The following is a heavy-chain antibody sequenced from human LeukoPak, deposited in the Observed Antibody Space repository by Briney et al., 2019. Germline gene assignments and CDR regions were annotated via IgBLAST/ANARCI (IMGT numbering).Heavy chain of an antibody. CDR2: INSDGSST. J-gene: IGHJ4*02. D-gene: IGHD6-13*01. Sequence: PGGSLRLSCAASGFTFSSYWMHWVRQAPGKGLVWVSRINSDGSSTNYADSVKGRFTISRDNAKNSLYLQMDSLTAEDTAVYYCARDSGIAGYYFDYWGQGSLVTVSS. V-gene: IGHV3-74*01. CDR1: GFTFSSYW. CDR3: ARDSGIAGYYFDY.